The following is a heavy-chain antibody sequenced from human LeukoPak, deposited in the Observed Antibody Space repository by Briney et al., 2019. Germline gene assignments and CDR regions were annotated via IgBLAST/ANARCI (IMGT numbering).Heavy chain of an antibody. J-gene: IGHJ4*02. D-gene: IGHD1-26*01. CDR2: ISLTGLT. Sequence: SETLSLTCGVSGGSISNTNWWSWVRPPPGQGLEWIGEISLTGLTHYNPSLESRVTVSLDKSKNQLSLNLTSVTAADTAVYYCSRESGAFSPFGYWGQGTLVTVLS. CDR3: SRESGAFSPFGY. V-gene: IGHV4-4*02. CDR1: GGSISNTNW.